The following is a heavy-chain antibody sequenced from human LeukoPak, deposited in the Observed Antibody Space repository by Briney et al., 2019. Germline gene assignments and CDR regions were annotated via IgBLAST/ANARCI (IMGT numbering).Heavy chain of an antibody. CDR2: IRYDGNDK. D-gene: IGHD1-1*01. Sequence: GWSLRLSCAASGFSFSTFGMYWVRQVPGKGLEWVAFIRYDGNDKYYGDSAKDRFTISRDNSKNTLYLQMNSLTTDDTGVYYCAKDTQLDVGSDYYYYFYMDVWGRGTTVTVSS. V-gene: IGHV3-30*02. CDR3: AKDTQLDVGSDYYYYFYMDV. CDR1: GFSFSTFG. J-gene: IGHJ6*03.